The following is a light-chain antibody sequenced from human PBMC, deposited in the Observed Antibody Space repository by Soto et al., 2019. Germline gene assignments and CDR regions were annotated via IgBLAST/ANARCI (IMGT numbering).Light chain of an antibody. Sequence: KSPTAFSASPRARVTITCRASQGISSYLAWYQQKPGKAPKLLIYAASTLQSGVPSRFSGSGSGTDFTLTISGLEHEDFAVYYCQQYGRSPIPVGQGTRLDI. CDR3: QQYGRSPIP. CDR2: AAS. V-gene: IGKV1-8*01. CDR1: QGISSY. J-gene: IGKJ5*01.